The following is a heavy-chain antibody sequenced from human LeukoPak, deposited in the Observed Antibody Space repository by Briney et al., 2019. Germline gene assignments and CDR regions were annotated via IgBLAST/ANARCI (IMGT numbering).Heavy chain of an antibody. CDR1: GGSISSGDYY. D-gene: IGHD3-22*01. J-gene: IGHJ3*01. CDR2: IYYSGSA. Sequence: SETLSLTCTVSGGSISSGDYYWSWIRQPPGKGLEWIGYIYYSGSAYYNPSLKSRVTISVDTSKNQFSLKLSSVTAADTAVYYCAREAYYYDSSGYYPSWGQGTMVTVSS. CDR3: AREAYYYDSSGYYPS. V-gene: IGHV4-30-4*01.